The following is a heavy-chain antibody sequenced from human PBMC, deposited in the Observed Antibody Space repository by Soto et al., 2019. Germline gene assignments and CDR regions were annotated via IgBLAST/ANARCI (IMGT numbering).Heavy chain of an antibody. CDR2: ILSIGTTI. CDR3: ARGMDRVATIGFDS. D-gene: IGHD5-12*01. J-gene: IGHJ4*02. V-gene: IGHV3-48*03. CDR1: GFRFSDYE. Sequence: EVLLLESGGGLVQPGGTLRLSCATSGFRFSDYEMNWVRQAPGKGLEGVAYILSIGTTIYYKDSVKGRFTISRDNTKNLLSLQMTSLRVEHTCVYYCARGMDRVATIGFDSWGQGPMVTASS.